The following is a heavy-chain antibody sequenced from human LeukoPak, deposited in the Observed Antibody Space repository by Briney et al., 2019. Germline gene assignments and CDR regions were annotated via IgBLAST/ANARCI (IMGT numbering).Heavy chain of an antibody. V-gene: IGHV4-38-2*01. D-gene: IGHD2-8*02. CDR3: ARHVLSSDHLAAFDY. Sequence: SETLSLTCAVAGYSISSGYYWGWIRQPPGKELEWIGTFYHSGSTYYKASLKSRVNISLDTSKNQLSLKLNSVTAADTAVYYCARHVLSSDHLAAFDYWGQGALVTVSS. J-gene: IGHJ4*02. CDR1: GYSISSGYY. CDR2: FYHSGST.